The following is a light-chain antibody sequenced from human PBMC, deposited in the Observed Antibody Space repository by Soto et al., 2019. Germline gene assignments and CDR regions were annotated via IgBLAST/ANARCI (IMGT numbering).Light chain of an antibody. CDR2: DAS. V-gene: IGKV3-11*01. CDR1: QSVSSY. J-gene: IGKJ1*01. Sequence: EIVLTQSPATLSLSPGERATLSCRASQSVSSYLAWHQQKPGQAPRLLIYDASNRATGIPARFSGSGSGTDFTLTISSLEPEDFAVYYCQQRSNWPCTFGQGTKV. CDR3: QQRSNWPCT.